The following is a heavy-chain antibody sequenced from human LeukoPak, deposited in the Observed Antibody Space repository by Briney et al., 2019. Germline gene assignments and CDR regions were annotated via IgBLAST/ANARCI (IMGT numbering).Heavy chain of an antibody. CDR2: ISAYNGNT. J-gene: IGHJ4*02. V-gene: IGHV1-18*01. Sequence: VSVKVSCKASGYTFTSYGISWVRQAPGQGLEWMGWISAYNGNTNYAQKLQGRVTMTTDTSTSTAYMELRSLRSDDTAVYYCARTGYDSSGYYRADVDYWGQGTLVTLSS. CDR1: GYTFTSYG. CDR3: ARTGYDSSGYYRADVDY. D-gene: IGHD3-22*01.